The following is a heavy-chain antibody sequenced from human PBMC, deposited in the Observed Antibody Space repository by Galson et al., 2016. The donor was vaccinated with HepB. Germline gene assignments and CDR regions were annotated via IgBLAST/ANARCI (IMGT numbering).Heavy chain of an antibody. Sequence: SLRLSCAASGFTLTSYAMSWVRQAPGKGLEWVSSLNGRGSTYYADSVKGRLTISRDNSKNTLYLQMNSLRAEDTAVYYCAKARSYYDNSGPDYWGQGTLVTVS. CDR3: AKARSYYDNSGPDY. J-gene: IGHJ4*02. CDR2: LNGRGST. V-gene: IGHV3-23*01. D-gene: IGHD3-22*01. CDR1: GFTLTSYA.